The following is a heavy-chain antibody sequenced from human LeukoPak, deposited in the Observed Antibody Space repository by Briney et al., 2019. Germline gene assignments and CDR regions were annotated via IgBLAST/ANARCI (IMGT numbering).Heavy chain of an antibody. CDR1: GFTFSSYE. J-gene: IGHJ4*02. Sequence: GGSLRLSCAASGFTFSSYEMNWVRQAPGKGLEWVSYISSSGSTIYYADSVKGRFTISRDNSKNTLYLQMNSLRVEDTAVYYCRDPFDYWGQGTLVTVSS. CDR2: ISSSGSTI. CDR3: RDPFDY. V-gene: IGHV3-48*03. D-gene: IGHD2/OR15-2a*01.